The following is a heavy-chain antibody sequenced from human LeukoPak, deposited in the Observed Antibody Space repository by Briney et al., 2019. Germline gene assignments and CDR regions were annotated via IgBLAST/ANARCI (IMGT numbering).Heavy chain of an antibody. V-gene: IGHV3-21*01. CDR2: ISSSSSYI. Sequence: GGSLRLSCAASGFTFSSYSMNWVRQAPGKGLEWVSSISSSSSYIYYADSVEGRFTISRDNAKNSLYLQMNSLRAEDTAVYYCARAQSDIVATPDYWGQGTLVTVSS. CDR1: GFTFSSYS. J-gene: IGHJ4*02. D-gene: IGHD5-12*01. CDR3: ARAQSDIVATPDY.